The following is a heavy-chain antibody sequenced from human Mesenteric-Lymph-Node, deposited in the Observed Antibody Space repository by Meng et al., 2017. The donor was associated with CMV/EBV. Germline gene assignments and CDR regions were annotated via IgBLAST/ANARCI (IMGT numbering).Heavy chain of an antibody. CDR3: TRARWDLPRDTFAF. CDR2: ITNYNDNT. Sequence: ASVKVSCKASGYTFSDYGISWVRQAPGQGLEWMGWITNYNDNTNYAQKFQGRVTLTTDTSTSTAFMELRSLRSDDTAVYYCTRARWDLPRDTFAFWGHGTLVTVSS. J-gene: IGHJ3*01. D-gene: IGHD1-26*01. CDR1: GYTFSDYG. V-gene: IGHV1-18*01.